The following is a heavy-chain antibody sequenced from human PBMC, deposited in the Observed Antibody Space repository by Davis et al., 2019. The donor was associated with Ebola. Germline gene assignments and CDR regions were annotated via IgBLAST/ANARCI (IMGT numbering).Heavy chain of an antibody. CDR2: ISAYNGNT. V-gene: IGHV1-18*01. D-gene: IGHD3-9*01. CDR1: GYTFTSYG. CDR3: ARDFTANYDILTIGGY. Sequence: ASVKVSCKASGYTFTSYGISWVRQAPGQGLEWMGWISAYNGNTNYAQKFQGRVKITADKSTSTAYMELSSLRSEDTAVYYCARDFTANYDILTIGGYWGQGTLVTVSS. J-gene: IGHJ4*02.